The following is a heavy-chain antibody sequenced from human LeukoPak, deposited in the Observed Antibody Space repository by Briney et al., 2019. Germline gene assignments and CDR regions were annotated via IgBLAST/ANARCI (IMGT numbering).Heavy chain of an antibody. CDR2: IKSKTDGGTT. CDR1: GFTFSNAW. V-gene: IGHV3-15*01. D-gene: IGHD3-10*01. J-gene: IGHJ4*02. Sequence: GGSLRLSCAASGFTFSNAWMSWVRQAPGKGLEWVGRIKSKTDGGTTDYAAPVKGRFTISRDDSKNTLYLQMNSLKTEDTAVYYCRLGKLGRGPFDYWGQGTLVTVSS. CDR3: RLGKLGRGPFDY.